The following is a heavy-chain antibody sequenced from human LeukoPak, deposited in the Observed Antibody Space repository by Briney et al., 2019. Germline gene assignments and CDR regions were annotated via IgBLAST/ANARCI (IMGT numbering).Heavy chain of an antibody. CDR3: ARVVVVAATRVGGFDP. J-gene: IGHJ5*02. CDR1: GGSISSYY. V-gene: IGHV4-4*07. Sequence: SETPSLTCTVSGGSISSYYWSWIRQPAGKGLEWIGRIYASGNTNYNPSLKSRVTMSVDTSKNQFSLNLSSVTAADTAVYYCARVVVVAATRVGGFDPWGQGTLVTVSS. D-gene: IGHD2-15*01. CDR2: IYASGNT.